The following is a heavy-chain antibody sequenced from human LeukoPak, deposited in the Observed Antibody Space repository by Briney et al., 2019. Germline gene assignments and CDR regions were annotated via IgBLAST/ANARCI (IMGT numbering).Heavy chain of an antibody. V-gene: IGHV3-66*01. D-gene: IGHD6-25*01. CDR1: GFNVRSYY. J-gene: IGHJ4*02. Sequence: QPGGSLRLSCAASGFNVRSYYMSWVRQAPGKGLEWVSVIYTDGNTYYAVSVKGRFTTSRDNSKNTLYLQMNSLRADDTAVYYCVRDGYRDWGQGTLVTVSS. CDR2: IYTDGNT. CDR3: VRDGYRD.